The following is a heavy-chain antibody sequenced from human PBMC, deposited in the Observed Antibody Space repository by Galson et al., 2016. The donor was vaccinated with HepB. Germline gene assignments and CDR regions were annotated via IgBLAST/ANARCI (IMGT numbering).Heavy chain of an antibody. CDR2: TYYKSKWYN. Sequence: CAISGDSVSSTSANWNWIRQSPSRGLEWLGRTYYKSKWYNAYAVSVQSRITINPDTSKNQFSLQLDSMTPEDTAVYYCARTSPFNTGTFDYWGQGTLVTVSS. V-gene: IGHV6-1*01. CDR1: GDSVSSTSAN. CDR3: ARTSPFNTGTFDY. J-gene: IGHJ4*02. D-gene: IGHD1-7*01.